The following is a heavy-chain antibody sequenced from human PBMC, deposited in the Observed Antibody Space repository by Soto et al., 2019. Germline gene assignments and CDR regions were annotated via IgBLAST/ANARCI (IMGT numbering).Heavy chain of an antibody. CDR1: GYTSTSYY. J-gene: IGHJ6*02. Sequence: ASVKVSCKASGYTSTSYYMHWVRQAPGQGLEWMGIINPSGGSTSYAQKFQGRVTMTRDTSTSTVYMELSSLRSEDTAVYSCAREAAYGSRDYYYYYGMDVLGQGTTVTFSS. D-gene: IGHD3-10*01. V-gene: IGHV1-46*01. CDR2: INPSGGST. CDR3: AREAAYGSRDYYYYYGMDV.